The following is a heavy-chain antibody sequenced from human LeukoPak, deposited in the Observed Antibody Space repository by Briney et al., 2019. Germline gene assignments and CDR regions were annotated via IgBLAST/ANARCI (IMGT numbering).Heavy chain of an antibody. D-gene: IGHD6-13*01. V-gene: IGHV4-34*01. J-gene: IGHJ5*02. CDR2: INHSGST. CDR3: ARGRAAARGNWFDP. Sequence: PSETLSLTRAVYGGSFSGYYWSWIRQPPGKGLEWIGEINHSGSTNYNPSLKSRVTISVDTSKNQFSLKLSSVTAADTAVYYCARGRAAARGNWFDPWGQGTLVTVSS. CDR1: GGSFSGYY.